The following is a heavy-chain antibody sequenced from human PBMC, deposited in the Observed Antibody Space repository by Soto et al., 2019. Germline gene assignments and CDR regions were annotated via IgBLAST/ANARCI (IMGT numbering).Heavy chain of an antibody. J-gene: IGHJ3*02. CDR3: TTLSSAGGYYAFDN. CDR1: GFTFSYHW. D-gene: IGHD3-10*01. V-gene: IGHV3-74*01. Sequence: EVQLVESGGGLVQPGGSLRLSCAPAGFTFSYHWVHWVRQAPGKGLEWVSRTTVDGSSISYADSVEGRFTISRDIAKNTFYLQISSLRVEDTAVYYCTTLSSAGGYYAFDNWGQGTRITVSS. CDR2: TTVDGSSI.